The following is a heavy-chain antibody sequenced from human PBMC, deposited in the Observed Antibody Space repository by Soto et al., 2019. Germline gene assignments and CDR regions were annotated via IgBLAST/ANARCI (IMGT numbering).Heavy chain of an antibody. CDR2: INLDGSEK. CDR1: GFTFSTFC. Sequence: PWVSLRLSCEDWGFTFSTFCMNWVRQAPGKGLEWVATINLDGSEKFYVDSLKGRFTISRDNARSSLYLQMNSLRAEHTAVYYCARATCSGNSCYRWGEGTLTTDSS. J-gene: IGHJ4*02. CDR3: ARATCSGNSCYR. D-gene: IGHD2-2*02. V-gene: IGHV3-7*03.